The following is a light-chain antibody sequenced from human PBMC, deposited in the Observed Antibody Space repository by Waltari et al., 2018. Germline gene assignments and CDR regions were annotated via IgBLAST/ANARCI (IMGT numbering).Light chain of an antibody. CDR1: QSVRND. J-gene: IGKJ2*01. Sequence: DIQMTQSPSSLSASVGDRVTITCRASQSVRNDLYWYQQKPGKAPKLLIYGASNLVSGVPSRFSGSGSGTDFTLTISCLQPEDFATYYCQQSYSTPPYTFGQGTNLEIK. CDR3: QQSYSTPPYT. V-gene: IGKV1-39*01. CDR2: GAS.